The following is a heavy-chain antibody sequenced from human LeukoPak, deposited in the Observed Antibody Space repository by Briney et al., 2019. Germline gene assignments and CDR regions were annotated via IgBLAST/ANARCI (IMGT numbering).Heavy chain of an antibody. CDR3: ATGNLGDYGRDAFDI. Sequence: PSETLSLTCTVPGGSISSGGYYWSWIRQHPGKGLEWIGYIYYSGSTYYNPSLKSRVTISVDTSKNQFSLKLSSVTAADTAVYYCATGNLGDYGRDAFDIWGQGTMVTVSS. V-gene: IGHV4-31*03. CDR1: GGSISSGGYY. J-gene: IGHJ3*02. D-gene: IGHD4-17*01. CDR2: IYYSGST.